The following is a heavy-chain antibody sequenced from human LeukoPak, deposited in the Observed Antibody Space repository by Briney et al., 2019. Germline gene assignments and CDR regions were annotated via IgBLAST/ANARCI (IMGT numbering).Heavy chain of an antibody. J-gene: IGHJ4*02. CDR3: ASLNGAQLWLRGDYFDY. Sequence: GGSLRLSCAASGFTFSSYEMNWVRQAPGKGLEWVANIDQDGSERYYVDSVKGRFTISRDNAKNSLYLQMNSLRAEDTAVYYCASLNGAQLWLRGDYFDYWGQGTLVTVSS. CDR2: IDQDGSER. D-gene: IGHD5-18*01. CDR1: GFTFSSYE. V-gene: IGHV3-7*01.